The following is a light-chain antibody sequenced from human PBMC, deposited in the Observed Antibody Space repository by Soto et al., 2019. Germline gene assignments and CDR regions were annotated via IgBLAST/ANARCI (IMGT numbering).Light chain of an antibody. Sequence: EIVMTQSPATLSLSPGERATLSCRASQGVSSYLAWYQQKPGQAPRLLIYDASNRATGIPARFSGSGPGTDFAPTASSLEPEDFAVYYCQQRSNWPTLTFGGGTKVEIK. CDR1: QGVSSY. CDR3: QQRSNWPTLT. J-gene: IGKJ4*01. CDR2: DAS. V-gene: IGKV3D-11*01.